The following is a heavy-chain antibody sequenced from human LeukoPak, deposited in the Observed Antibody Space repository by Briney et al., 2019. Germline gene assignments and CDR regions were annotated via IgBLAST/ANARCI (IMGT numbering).Heavy chain of an antibody. CDR3: AGNLVGAIGQFDY. V-gene: IGHV3-53*01. CDR2: IYSGGST. D-gene: IGHD1-26*01. Sequence: PGGSLRLSCAASGFTVSSNYMSWVRQAPGKGLEWVSVIYSGGSTYYADSVKGRFTISRDNSKNTLYLQMNSLRAEDTAVYYCAGNLVGAIGQFDYWGQGTLVPVSS. CDR1: GFTVSSNY. J-gene: IGHJ4*02.